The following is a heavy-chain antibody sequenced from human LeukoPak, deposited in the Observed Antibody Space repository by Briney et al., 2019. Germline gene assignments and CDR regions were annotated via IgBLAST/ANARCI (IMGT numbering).Heavy chain of an antibody. CDR2: ISGSGGST. Sequence: PGGSLRLSCAASGFTFSSYAMSWVRQGAGKGLEWVSAISGSGGSTYYADSVKGRFTSARDNSKNTLYLQMNSLRAEDTAVYYCANTFSYDFWSGYQPFDYWGQGTLVTVSS. V-gene: IGHV3-23*01. CDR3: ANTFSYDFWSGYQPFDY. D-gene: IGHD3-3*01. J-gene: IGHJ4*02. CDR1: GFTFSSYA.